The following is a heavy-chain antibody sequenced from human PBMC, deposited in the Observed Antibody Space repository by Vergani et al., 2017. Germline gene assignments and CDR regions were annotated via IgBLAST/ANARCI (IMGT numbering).Heavy chain of an antibody. V-gene: IGHV3-30*18. CDR1: GFRFSDYG. J-gene: IGHJ4*02. D-gene: IGHD1-1*01. CDR2: ISYDGDTT. CDR3: SKFPLNITTPERCDF. Sequence: HVQMVESGGGVVQPVRSLRLSCAVSGFRFSDYGMHWVRQAPGRGLEWVALISYDGDTTYYEDSVKGRFTISRDNSKNTLFLQMHSLRVEDTALYYCSKFPLNITTPERCDFWGQGSLVTVSS.